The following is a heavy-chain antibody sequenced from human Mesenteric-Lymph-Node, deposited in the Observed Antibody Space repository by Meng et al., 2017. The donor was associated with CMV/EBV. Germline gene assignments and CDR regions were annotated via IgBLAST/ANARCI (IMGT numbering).Heavy chain of an antibody. J-gene: IGHJ3*02. Sequence: SETLSLTCTVSGGSISSSSYYWGWIRQPPGKGLEWIGSFCYSRTTYYNPSLKSRVTISVDTSKNQFSLKLSSVTAADTAVYYCARGGDDQLLPGDAFDIWGQGTMVTVSS. D-gene: IGHD2-2*01. CDR2: FCYSRTT. CDR3: ARGGDDQLLPGDAFDI. V-gene: IGHV4-39*07. CDR1: GGSISSSSYY.